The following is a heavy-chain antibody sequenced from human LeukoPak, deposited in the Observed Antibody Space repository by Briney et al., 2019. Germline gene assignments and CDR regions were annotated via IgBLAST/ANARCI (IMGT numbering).Heavy chain of an antibody. CDR3: ARARYSGTYDAFDV. Sequence: SETLSLTCAVYGASFSGYSWTWIRQPPGKGLEWVGEINHSGTTNYNPSLKSRVTILIDTSKNQFSLKLSSVTAADTAVYYCARARYSGTYDAFDVWGQGTMVTVSS. D-gene: IGHD1-26*01. CDR1: GASFSGYS. J-gene: IGHJ3*01. V-gene: IGHV4-34*01. CDR2: INHSGTT.